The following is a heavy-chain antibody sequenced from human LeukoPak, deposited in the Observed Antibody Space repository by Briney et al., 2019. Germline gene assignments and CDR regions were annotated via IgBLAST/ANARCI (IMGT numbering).Heavy chain of an antibody. CDR2: INSDGSST. CDR3: ARESVTMVRGEPDY. D-gene: IGHD3-10*01. CDR1: GFTFSSYW. J-gene: IGHJ4*02. Sequence: GGSLRLSCAASGFTFSSYWMHWVRQAPGKELVWVSRINSDGSSTSYADSVKGRFTISRDNAKNTLYLQMNSLRAEDTAVYYCARESVTMVRGEPDYWGQGTLVTVSS. V-gene: IGHV3-74*01.